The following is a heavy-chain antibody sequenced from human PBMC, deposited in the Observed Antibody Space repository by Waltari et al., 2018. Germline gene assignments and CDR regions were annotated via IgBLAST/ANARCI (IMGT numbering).Heavy chain of an antibody. V-gene: IGHV4-59*01. J-gene: IGHJ4*02. Sequence: QVQLQESGPGLVKPSETLSLTCTVSGGSISSYYWSWIRQPPGKGLEWSGYIYYSGSTNHNPALKSRVTISVDTSKNQFSLKLSSVTAADTAVYYCARGSGPFDYWGQGTLVTVSS. CDR3: ARGSGPFDY. CDR1: GGSISSYY. CDR2: IYYSGST. D-gene: IGHD3-3*01.